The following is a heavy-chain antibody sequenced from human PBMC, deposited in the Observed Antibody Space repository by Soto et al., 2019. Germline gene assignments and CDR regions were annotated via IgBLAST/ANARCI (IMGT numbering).Heavy chain of an antibody. Sequence: ASVKVSCKASGYTLSTHAMHWVRQAPGQSLEWMGWINAGNDNTKYSQRLQDRVTIIRDTSASTVYMELSSLRSEDTAVYYCARDQYYNIGSGYYMGTPFDYWGQGTQVTVSS. CDR2: INAGNDNT. D-gene: IGHD3-3*01. J-gene: IGHJ4*02. V-gene: IGHV1-3*01. CDR1: GYTLSTHA. CDR3: ARDQYYNIGSGYYMGTPFDY.